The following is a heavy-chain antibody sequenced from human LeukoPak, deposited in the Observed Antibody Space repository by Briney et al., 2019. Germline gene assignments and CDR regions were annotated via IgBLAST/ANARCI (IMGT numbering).Heavy chain of an antibody. V-gene: IGHV3-11*05. J-gene: IGHJ4*02. CDR1: GFTFSDYY. CDR2: IPSTSSYT. CDR3: ARAANTAAGTPTLAIDY. D-gene: IGHD6-13*01. Sequence: GGSLRLSCVASGFTFSDYYMSWIRQAPGKGLEWVSYIPSTSSYTSYADSVKGRFTISRDNAKNSLCLQMNSLRAEDTAVYYCARAANTAAGTPTLAIDYWGQGTPVTVSS.